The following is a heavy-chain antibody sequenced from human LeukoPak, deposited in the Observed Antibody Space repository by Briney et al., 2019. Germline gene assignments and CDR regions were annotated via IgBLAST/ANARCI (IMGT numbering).Heavy chain of an antibody. Sequence: PSETLSPTCTVSGGSISSHYWSWIRQPPGKGLEWIGYIYYSGSTNYNPSLKSRVTISVDTSKNQFSLKLSSVTAADTAVYYCARALSYYGDYDNYYYYYMDVWGKGTTVTVSS. CDR1: GGSISSHY. D-gene: IGHD4-17*01. V-gene: IGHV4-59*11. CDR3: ARALSYYGDYDNYYYYYMDV. CDR2: IYYSGST. J-gene: IGHJ6*03.